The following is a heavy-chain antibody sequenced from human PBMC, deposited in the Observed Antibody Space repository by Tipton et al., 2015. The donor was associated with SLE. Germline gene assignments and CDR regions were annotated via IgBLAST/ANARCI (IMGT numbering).Heavy chain of an antibody. D-gene: IGHD2-21*02. CDR2: ISGDGGST. V-gene: IGHV3-43*02. Sequence: SLRLSCAASGFTFDDYAMHWVRQAPGKGLEWVSPISGDGGSTYYADSVKGRFTISRDNSKNSLYLQMNSLRTEDTALYYCAKDLDPAYCGGDCYSFDCWGQGTLVTVSS. CDR1: GFTFDDYA. J-gene: IGHJ4*02. CDR3: AKDLDPAYCGGDCYSFDC.